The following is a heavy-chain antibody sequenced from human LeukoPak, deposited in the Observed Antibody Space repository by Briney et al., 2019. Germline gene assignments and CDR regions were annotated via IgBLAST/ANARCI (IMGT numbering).Heavy chain of an antibody. D-gene: IGHD3-22*01. CDR1: GGFISSSSYY. CDR3: ARRRYYDSTGYLE. V-gene: IGHV4-39*01. Sequence: SETLSLTCTISGGFISSSSYYWGWIRQPPGKGLEWIGDIYYSGSTYYNPALKSRVSMSIDTSKNQFSLELRSVAPADTALYYCARRRYYDSTGYLEWGQGTLVTVTS. CDR2: IYYSGST. J-gene: IGHJ1*01.